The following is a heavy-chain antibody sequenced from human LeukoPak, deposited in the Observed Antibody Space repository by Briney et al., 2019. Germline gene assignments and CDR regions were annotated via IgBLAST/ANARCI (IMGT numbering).Heavy chain of an antibody. J-gene: IGHJ4*02. D-gene: IGHD6-19*01. CDR3: ARTYSSFDY. V-gene: IGHV3-74*01. CDR2: INNDGSTT. Sequence: PGGSLRLSCAASGFTFTSYWMHWVRQAPGKGLVWVSRINNDGSTTAYAGSVKGRFTISRDNAKNTLYLQMNSLRAEDTAVYYCARTYSSFDYWGQGTLVTVSS. CDR1: GFTFTSYW.